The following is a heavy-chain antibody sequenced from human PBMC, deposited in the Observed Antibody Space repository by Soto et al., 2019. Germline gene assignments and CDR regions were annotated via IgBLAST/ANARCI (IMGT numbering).Heavy chain of an antibody. CDR3: AKAQGTHYGGNSPFDY. D-gene: IGHD4-17*01. Sequence: EVQLVESGGGLVQPGRSLRLSCAASGFTFDDYAMHWVRQAPGKGLEWVSGISWNSGSIGYADSVKGRFTISRDNAKNSLYLQMNSLRAEDTDLYYCAKAQGTHYGGNSPFDYWGQGTLVTVSS. CDR2: ISWNSGSI. CDR1: GFTFDDYA. V-gene: IGHV3-9*01. J-gene: IGHJ4*02.